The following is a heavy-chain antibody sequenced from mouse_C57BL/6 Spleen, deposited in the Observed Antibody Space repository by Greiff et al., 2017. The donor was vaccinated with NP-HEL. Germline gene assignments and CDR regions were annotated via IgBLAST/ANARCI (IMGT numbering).Heavy chain of an antibody. V-gene: IGHV5-17*01. CDR2: ISSGSSNI. CDR1: GFTFSDYG. Sequence: DVMLVESGGGLVKPGGSLKLSCAASGFTFSDYGMHWVRQAPEKGLEWVAYISSGSSNIYYADTVKGRFTISRDNAKNTLFLQMTSLRSEDTAMYYCARAVLGYLGQGTTLTVSS. D-gene: IGHD3-3*01. CDR3: ARAVLGY. J-gene: IGHJ2*01.